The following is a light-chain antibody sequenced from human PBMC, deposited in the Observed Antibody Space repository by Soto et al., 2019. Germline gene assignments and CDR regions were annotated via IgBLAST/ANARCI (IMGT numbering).Light chain of an antibody. CDR2: AAS. CDR3: QQSFSTPYS. Sequence: DIQVTQSPSSLSASVGDRVTITCRAGQSIRSYLNWYQQKPGKAPKLLIYAASSLQGGVPSRFSGSASGTDFTLTISSLQPEDFATYYCQQSFSTPYSFGQGTKLEIK. CDR1: QSIRSY. J-gene: IGKJ2*03. V-gene: IGKV1-39*01.